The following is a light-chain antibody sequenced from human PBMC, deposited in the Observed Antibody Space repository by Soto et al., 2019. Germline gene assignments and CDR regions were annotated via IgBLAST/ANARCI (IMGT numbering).Light chain of an antibody. CDR2: GAS. V-gene: IGKV3-20*01. Sequence: EIVMTQSPGTLSLSPGERATLSCRASQSVSSRLAWYQQKPGQAPRLLISGASSRATGIPDRFSGSGSGTDFTLTISRLEPEDFELYYCQHYVERSPITFGQGTRPEIK. CDR3: QHYVERSPIT. CDR1: QSVSSR. J-gene: IGKJ5*01.